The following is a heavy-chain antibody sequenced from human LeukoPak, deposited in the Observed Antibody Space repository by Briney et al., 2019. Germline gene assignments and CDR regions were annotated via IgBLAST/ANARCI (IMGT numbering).Heavy chain of an antibody. J-gene: IGHJ5*02. CDR2: IYYSGST. Sequence: SETLSLTCAVYGGSFSSYYWGWIRQPPGKGLEWIGSIYYSGSTYYNPSLKSRVTISVDTSKNQFSLKLSSVTAADTAVYYCARAFSVSGWYGYWFDPWGQGTLVTVSS. V-gene: IGHV4-39*07. CDR1: GGSFSSYY. D-gene: IGHD6-19*01. CDR3: ARAFSVSGWYGYWFDP.